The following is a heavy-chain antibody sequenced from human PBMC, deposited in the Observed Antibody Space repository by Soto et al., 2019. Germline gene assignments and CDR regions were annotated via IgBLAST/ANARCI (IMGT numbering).Heavy chain of an antibody. CDR2: IYYSGST. CDR3: ARLGAFQQSLAP. D-gene: IGHD3-3*02. V-gene: IGHV4-59*08. J-gene: IGHJ4*03. CDR1: GGSISSYY. Sequence: SETLSLTCTVSGGSISSYYWSWIRQPPGKGLEWIGYIYYSGSTNYNPSLKSRVTISVDTSKNQFSLKLSSVTAADTAVYYCARLGAFQQSLAPWGPGTLVTVSS.